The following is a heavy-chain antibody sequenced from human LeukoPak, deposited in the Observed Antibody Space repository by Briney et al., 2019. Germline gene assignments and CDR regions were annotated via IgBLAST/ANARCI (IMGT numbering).Heavy chain of an antibody. CDR3: ARHANIAAAGDY. V-gene: IGHV4-39*01. CDR1: GGSISSSSYY. Sequence: PSETLSLTCTVSGGSISSSSYYWGWIRQPPGKGLEWIGSIYYSGSTYYSPSLKRRVTISVDTSKNQFSLKLSSVTAADTAVYYCARHANIAAAGDYWGQGTLITVSS. CDR2: IYYSGST. D-gene: IGHD6-13*01. J-gene: IGHJ4*02.